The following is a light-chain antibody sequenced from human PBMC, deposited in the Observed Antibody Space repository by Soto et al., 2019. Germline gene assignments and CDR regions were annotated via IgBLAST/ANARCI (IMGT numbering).Light chain of an antibody. CDR2: EVS. CDR3: SSYTPPTGV. V-gene: IGLV2-14*01. J-gene: IGLJ3*02. Sequence: QSALTQPASVSGSLGQSITISCSGSSRDIGVYKYVSWYQQYPGKAPKLIIFEVSNRPSGVSDRFSGSKSGSTASLTISGLQAEDEADYYGSSYTPPTGVFGGGTKVTGL. CDR1: SRDIGVYKY.